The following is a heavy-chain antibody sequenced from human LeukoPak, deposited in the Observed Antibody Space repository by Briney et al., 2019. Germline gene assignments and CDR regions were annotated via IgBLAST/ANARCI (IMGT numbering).Heavy chain of an antibody. V-gene: IGHV3-30*03. CDR2: ISYDGSNK. CDR1: GFTFSSYG. J-gene: IGHJ2*01. D-gene: IGHD5-18*01. Sequence: PGRSLRLSCAASGFTFSSYGMHWVRQAPGKGLEWVAVISYDGSNKYYADSVKGRFTISRDNSKNTLYLQMNSLRAEDTAVYYCAREGGQLWSRYWYFDLWGRGTLVTVSS. CDR3: AREGGQLWSRYWYFDL.